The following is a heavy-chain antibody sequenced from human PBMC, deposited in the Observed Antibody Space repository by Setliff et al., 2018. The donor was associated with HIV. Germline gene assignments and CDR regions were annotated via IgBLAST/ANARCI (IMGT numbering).Heavy chain of an antibody. CDR2: IYFSGST. V-gene: IGHV4-61*02. CDR1: GDSVTSDSYY. J-gene: IGHJ6*02. CDR3: ARDWSAPYYYGMDV. Sequence: SETLSLTCTVSGDSVTSDSYYWNWIRQPAGKTLEWIGRIYFSGSTNYNPSLKSRVTISIDTSKNQLSLKLSSVTAADTAVYYCARDWSAPYYYGMDVWGQGTTVTVSS.